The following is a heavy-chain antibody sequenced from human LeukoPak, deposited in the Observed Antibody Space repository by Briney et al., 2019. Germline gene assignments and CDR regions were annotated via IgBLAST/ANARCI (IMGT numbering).Heavy chain of an antibody. CDR2: IYHSGST. V-gene: IGHV4-30-2*01. CDR3: ARYLTSRVGAEALRYFDL. J-gene: IGHJ2*01. Sequence: PSETLSLTCAVSGGSISGGGYSWSWIRQPPGKGLEWIGYIYHSGSTYYNPSLKSRVTISVDRSKNQFSLKLSSVTAADTAVYYCARYLTSRVGAEALRYFDLWGRGTLVTVSS. D-gene: IGHD1-26*01. CDR1: GGSISGGGYS.